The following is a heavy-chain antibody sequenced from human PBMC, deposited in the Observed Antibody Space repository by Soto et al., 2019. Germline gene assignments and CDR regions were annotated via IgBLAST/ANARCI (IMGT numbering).Heavy chain of an antibody. CDR1: GFTFSSYS. CDR2: ISSSSSTI. V-gene: IGHV3-48*02. D-gene: IGHD3-10*01. CDR3: ARDSDSYYYGSGSYLSGAFDI. Sequence: GSLRVSCAASGFTFSSYSMNWVRQAPGKGLEWVSYISSSSSTIYYADSVKGRFTISRDNAKNSLYLQMNSLRDEDTAVYYCARDSDSYYYGSGSYLSGAFDIWGQGTMVTVSS. J-gene: IGHJ3*02.